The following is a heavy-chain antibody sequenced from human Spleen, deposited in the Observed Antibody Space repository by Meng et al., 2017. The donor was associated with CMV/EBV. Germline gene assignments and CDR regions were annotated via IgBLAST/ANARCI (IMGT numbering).Heavy chain of an antibody. CDR1: GFTFSDSA. CDR3: TSGIYREINMDRGENY. Sequence: GESLKISCAASGFTFSDSAMHWVRQAAGKGLEWVGQIRSKKNNFATAYGASVKGRFTISRDDSKNTMYLQMNSLKTEDTAVYYCTSGIYREINMDRGENYWGQGTLVTVSS. D-gene: IGHD3-10*01. V-gene: IGHV3-73*01. CDR2: IRSKKNNFAT. J-gene: IGHJ4*02.